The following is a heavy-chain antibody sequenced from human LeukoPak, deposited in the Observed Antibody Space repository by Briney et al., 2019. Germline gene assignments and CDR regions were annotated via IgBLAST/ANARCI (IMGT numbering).Heavy chain of an antibody. V-gene: IGHV3-64*04. CDR2: ISANGGST. J-gene: IGHJ2*01. D-gene: IGHD2-15*01. CDR3: ARDRVVVVPGTFRYFDL. CDR1: GFTFSSYA. Sequence: GGSLRLSCSASGFTFSSYAMYWVRQAPGKGLEYVSAISANGGSTYYADSVKGRFTISRDNSKNTLYLQMNSLRAEDTAVYYCARDRVVVVPGTFRYFDLWGRGTLVTVSS.